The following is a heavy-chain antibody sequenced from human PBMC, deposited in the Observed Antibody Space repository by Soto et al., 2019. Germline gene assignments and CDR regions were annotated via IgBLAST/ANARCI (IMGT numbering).Heavy chain of an antibody. D-gene: IGHD3-10*02. CDR2: IRNKANSYST. J-gene: IGHJ5*02. Sequence: PGGSLRLSCAASGFTFSEQYMDWVRQAPGKGLEWVARIRNKANSYSTEYAASVKGRFTISRDDSKNAVYLQMDSLKTEDTAIYYCSRQMFSPDNHWGQGTLVTVSS. CDR1: GFTFSEQY. CDR3: SRQMFSPDNH. V-gene: IGHV3-72*01.